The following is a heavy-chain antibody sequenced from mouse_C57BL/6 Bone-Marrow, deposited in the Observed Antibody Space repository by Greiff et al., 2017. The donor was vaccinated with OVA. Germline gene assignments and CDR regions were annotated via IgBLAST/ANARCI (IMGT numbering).Heavy chain of an antibody. Sequence: EVQLQQSGPELVKPGASVKIPCKASGYTFTDYNMDWVKQSHGKSLEWIGDINPNNGGTIYNQKFKGKATLTVDKSSSTAYMELRSLTSEDTAVYYCARYRAYYSNYGYFDVWGTGTTVTVSS. D-gene: IGHD2-5*01. CDR1: GYTFTDYN. CDR3: ARYRAYYSNYGYFDV. J-gene: IGHJ1*03. V-gene: IGHV1-18*01. CDR2: INPNNGGT.